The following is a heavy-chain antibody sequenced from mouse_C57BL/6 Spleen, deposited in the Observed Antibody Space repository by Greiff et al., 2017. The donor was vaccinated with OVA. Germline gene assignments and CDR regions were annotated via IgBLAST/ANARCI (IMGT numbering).Heavy chain of an antibody. CDR1: GYTFTDYY. Sequence: EVQLQQSGPELVKPGASVKISCKASGYTFTDYYMNWVKQSHGKSLEWIGDINPNNGGTSYNQKFKGKATLTVDKSSSTAYMELRSLTSEDSAVYYCARESSPCYFDYWGQGTTLTVSS. J-gene: IGHJ2*01. D-gene: IGHD6-1*01. CDR2: INPNNGGT. CDR3: ARESSPCYFDY. V-gene: IGHV1-26*01.